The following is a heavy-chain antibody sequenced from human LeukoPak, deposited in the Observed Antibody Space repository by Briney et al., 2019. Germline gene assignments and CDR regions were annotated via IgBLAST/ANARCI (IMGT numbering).Heavy chain of an antibody. CDR1: GFTFGDYA. CDR3: ARRAGAYSHPYDY. V-gene: IGHV3-53*01. CDR2: IYSDNT. D-gene: IGHD4/OR15-4a*01. Sequence: GGSLRLSCTTSGFTFGDYAMTWVRQAPGKGLEWVSFIYSDNTHYSDSVKGRFTISRDNSKNTLYLQMNSLRAEDTAVYYCARRAGAYSHPYDYWGQGTLVTVS. J-gene: IGHJ4*02.